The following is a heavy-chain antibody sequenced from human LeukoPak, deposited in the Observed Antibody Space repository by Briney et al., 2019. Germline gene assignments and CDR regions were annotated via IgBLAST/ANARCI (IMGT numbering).Heavy chain of an antibody. Sequence: ASVKVSCKVSGCTLTELSMHWVRQAPGKGLEWMGGFDPEDDETISAQRFQGRVTMTEDTSTDTAYMELSSLRSEDTAVYFCATLESILVPYFDYWGQGTLVTVSS. D-gene: IGHD2-8*02. J-gene: IGHJ4*02. CDR3: ATLESILVPYFDY. CDR2: FDPEDDET. V-gene: IGHV1-24*01. CDR1: GCTLTELS.